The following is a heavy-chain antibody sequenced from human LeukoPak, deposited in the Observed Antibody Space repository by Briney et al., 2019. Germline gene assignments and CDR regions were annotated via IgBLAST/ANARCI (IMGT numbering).Heavy chain of an antibody. V-gene: IGHV1-18*01. J-gene: IGHJ3*02. CDR1: GYTFTTYG. CDR3: AREHFYDIWTNRLDAFDI. Sequence: SVKASCKASGYTFTTYGISWVRQAPGQGPEWMGWISAYNGNTNYAQKLQGRVTMTTDTSTSTAYMELRSLRFDDTAVYYCAREHFYDIWTNRLDAFDIWGQGTMVTVSS. CDR2: ISAYNGNT. D-gene: IGHD3-9*01.